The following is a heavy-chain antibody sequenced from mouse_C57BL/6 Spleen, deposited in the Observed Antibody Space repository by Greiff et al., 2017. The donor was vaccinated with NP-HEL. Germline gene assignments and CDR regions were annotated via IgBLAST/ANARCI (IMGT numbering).Heavy chain of an antibody. CDR3: ARSPITTVVAGNYFDY. Sequence: VQLQQSGPELVKPGASVKMSCKASGYTFTDYNMHWVKQSHGKSLEWIGYINPNNGGTSYNQKFKGKATLTVNKSSSTAYMELRSLTSEDSAVYYCARSPITTVVAGNYFDYWGQGTTLTVSS. V-gene: IGHV1-22*01. CDR1: GYTFTDYN. J-gene: IGHJ2*01. D-gene: IGHD1-1*01. CDR2: INPNNGGT.